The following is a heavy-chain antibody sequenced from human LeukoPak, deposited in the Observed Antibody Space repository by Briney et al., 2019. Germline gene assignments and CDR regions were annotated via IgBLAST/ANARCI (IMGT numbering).Heavy chain of an antibody. CDR1: GFTFSSYA. CDR2: ISYDGSNK. V-gene: IGHV3-30-3*01. CDR3: ARGIAAAGTYY. Sequence: GGSLRLSCAASGFTFSSYAMHWVRQAPGKGLEWVAVISYDGSNKYYADSVKGRFTISRDNSKNTLYLQMNSLRAEDTAVYYCARGIAAAGTYYWGQGTLVTVSS. J-gene: IGHJ4*02. D-gene: IGHD6-13*01.